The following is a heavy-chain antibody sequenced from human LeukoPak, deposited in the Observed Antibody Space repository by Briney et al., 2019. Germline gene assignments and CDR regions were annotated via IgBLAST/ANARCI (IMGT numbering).Heavy chain of an antibody. V-gene: IGHV3-43D*03. CDR1: GFTLDDYA. J-gene: IGHJ4*02. Sequence: GRSLRLSCAASGFTLDDYAMHWVRQAPGKGLEWVSLISRDGKNTYYADSAKSRFTISRDNSKNSLHLQMDSLRAEDTALYYCAKDYGPNFFYFDSWGQGALVTVSS. CDR2: ISRDGKNT. D-gene: IGHD4-17*01. CDR3: AKDYGPNFFYFDS.